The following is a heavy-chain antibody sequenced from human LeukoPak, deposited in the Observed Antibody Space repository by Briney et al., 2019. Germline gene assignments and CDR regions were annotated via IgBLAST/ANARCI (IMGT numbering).Heavy chain of an antibody. V-gene: IGHV3-48*01. CDR2: ISSGSSAI. Sequence: GGSLRLSCAASGVTFSSYSMNWVRQAPGKGLEWISYISSGSSAIYYADSVKGRFTISRDNAKNSLYLQMDSLRGEDTAVYYCVRDRFYSFDYWGQGSLVTVSS. CDR3: VRDRFYSFDY. J-gene: IGHJ4*02. CDR1: GVTFSSYS.